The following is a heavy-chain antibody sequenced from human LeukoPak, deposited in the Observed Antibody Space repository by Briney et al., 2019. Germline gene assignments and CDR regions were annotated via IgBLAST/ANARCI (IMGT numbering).Heavy chain of an antibody. Sequence: GGSLRLSCAASGFTFSSYWMSWVRQAPGKGLEWVSYISSSSSTIYYADSVKGRFTISRDNAKNSLYLQMNSLRAEDTAVYYCARDGLLWFGESSHFDYWGQGTLVTVSS. CDR3: ARDGLLWFGESSHFDY. D-gene: IGHD3-10*01. CDR2: ISSSSSTI. V-gene: IGHV3-48*01. CDR1: GFTFSSYW. J-gene: IGHJ4*02.